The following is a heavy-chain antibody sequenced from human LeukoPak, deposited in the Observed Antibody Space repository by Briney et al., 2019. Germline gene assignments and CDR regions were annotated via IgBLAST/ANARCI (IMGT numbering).Heavy chain of an antibody. CDR3: ATDFYDST. V-gene: IGHV3-15*07. D-gene: IGHD3-22*01. CDR1: GFTLSSYG. Sequence: GGSLRLSCAASGFTLSSYGMHWVRQARGKGLEWVGRIRSNSDGGTIDYAAPVKGRFTLSRDDSKTTLYLQMNSLQTEDTAVYYCATDFYDSTWGQGTLVTVSS. J-gene: IGHJ5*02. CDR2: IRSNSDGGTI.